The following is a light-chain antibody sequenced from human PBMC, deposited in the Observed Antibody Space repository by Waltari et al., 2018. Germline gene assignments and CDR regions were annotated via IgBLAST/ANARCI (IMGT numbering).Light chain of an antibody. J-gene: IGKJ2*01. V-gene: IGKV1-33*01. CDR1: QDISNY. CDR3: HQYENLPPT. CDR2: DAS. Sequence: DIQMTKSPSSLSASVGDRVTITCQASQDISNYLNWYQQKPGKAPKLLIYDASNLETGVPSRFSGSGSGTDFSFTISSMQPEDIATYYCHQYENLPPTFGQGTKLDIK.